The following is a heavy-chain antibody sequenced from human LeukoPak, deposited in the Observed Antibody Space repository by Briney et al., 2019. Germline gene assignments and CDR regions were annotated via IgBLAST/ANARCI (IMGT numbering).Heavy chain of an antibody. CDR1: GFTFSNYA. CDR2: ISGTGGFTTST. V-gene: IGHV3-23*01. J-gene: IGHJ5*02. CDR3: VKDRRYAGHSALSWFDP. D-gene: IGHD4-23*01. Sequence: PGGSLGLSCAASGFTFSNYAMTWVRQAPGKGLEWVSTISGTGGFTTSTYYADSVKGRFTISRDNSDNKLYLQMDGLRADDTAVYYCVKDRRYAGHSALSWFDPWGQGTLVTVSS.